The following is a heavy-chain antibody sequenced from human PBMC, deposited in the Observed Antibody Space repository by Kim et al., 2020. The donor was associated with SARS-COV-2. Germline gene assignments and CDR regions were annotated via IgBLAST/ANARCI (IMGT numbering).Heavy chain of an antibody. CDR2: ISAYNGNT. CDR3: ARGGMITFGGVIVMSDY. V-gene: IGHV1-18*01. Sequence: ASVKVSCKASGYTFTNYGVTWVRQAPGQGLEWMGWISAYNGNTNYAQKFQGRVTMTTDTSTSTAYMELRSLRSDDTAVYYCARGGMITFGGVIVMSDYWGQGTLVTVSS. J-gene: IGHJ4*02. D-gene: IGHD3-16*02. CDR1: GYTFTNYG.